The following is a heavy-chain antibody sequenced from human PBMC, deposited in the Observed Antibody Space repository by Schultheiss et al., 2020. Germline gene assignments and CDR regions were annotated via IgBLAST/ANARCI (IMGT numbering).Heavy chain of an antibody. CDR2: IKQDGSKK. CDR3: ARDQDSYGEPVNAFDI. V-gene: IGHV3-7*01. CDR1: GFTFSSYS. Sequence: GGSLRLSCAASGFTFSSYSMNWVRQAPGKGLEWVAKIKQDGSKKYYVDSVKGRFTISRDNAKNSLYLQMNSLRAEDTAVYYCARDQDSYGEPVNAFDIWGQGTMVTVSS. J-gene: IGHJ3*02. D-gene: IGHD5-18*01.